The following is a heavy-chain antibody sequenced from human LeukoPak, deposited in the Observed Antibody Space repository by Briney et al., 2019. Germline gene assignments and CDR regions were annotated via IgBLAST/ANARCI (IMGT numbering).Heavy chain of an antibody. CDR3: ARDRSFYGSGSYFRPNRYFDY. J-gene: IGHJ4*02. V-gene: IGHV4-39*07. CDR1: GGSISSSSYY. D-gene: IGHD3-10*01. Sequence: SEALSLTRTVSGGSISSSSYYWGWIRQPPGKGLEWIGEINHSGSTNYNPSLKSRVTISVDTSKNQFSLKLSSVTAADTAVYYCARDRSFYGSGSYFRPNRYFDYWGQGTLVTVSS. CDR2: INHSGST.